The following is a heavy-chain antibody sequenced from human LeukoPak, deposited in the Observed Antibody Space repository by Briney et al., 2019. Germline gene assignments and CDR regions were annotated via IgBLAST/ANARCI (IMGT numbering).Heavy chain of an antibody. Sequence: GGSLRLSCAASGFTFKDVWMSWVRQAPGKGLEWLGCIKTKRDGEPTDYAAPVRGRFTISRDDSQNTVFLQMNSLKTEDTAVYYCTTAPRHWGQGTLVTVSS. CDR2: IKTKRDGEPT. J-gene: IGHJ4*02. CDR3: TTAPRH. CDR1: GFTFKDVW. V-gene: IGHV3-15*05.